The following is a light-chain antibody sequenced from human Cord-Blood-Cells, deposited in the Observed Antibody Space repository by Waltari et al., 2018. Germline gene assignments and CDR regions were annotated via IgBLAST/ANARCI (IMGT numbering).Light chain of an antibody. Sequence: QSALTQPASVSGSPGQSITISCTGTSSDVGGYNYVSWYPQHPGKAPKLMIYDVSNRPSGFSHRFSCSKSGNTASLTISGLQAEDEAEYYCSSYTSSSTVVFGGGTKLTVL. V-gene: IGLV2-14*01. CDR3: SSYTSSSTVV. CDR1: SSDVGGYNY. CDR2: DVS. J-gene: IGLJ2*01.